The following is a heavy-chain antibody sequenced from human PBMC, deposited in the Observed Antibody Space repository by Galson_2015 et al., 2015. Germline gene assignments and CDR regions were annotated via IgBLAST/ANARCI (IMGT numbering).Heavy chain of an antibody. CDR3: ARVRYGDYEEYAFDI. CDR1: GFTFSDYY. D-gene: IGHD4-17*01. J-gene: IGHJ3*02. Sequence: SLRLSCAASGFTFSDYYMSWIRQAPGKGLEWVAVIWYDGSNKYYADSVKGRFTISRDNSKNTLYLQMNSLRAEDTAVYYCARVRYGDYEEYAFDIWGQGTMVTVSS. V-gene: IGHV3-33*08. CDR2: IWYDGSNK.